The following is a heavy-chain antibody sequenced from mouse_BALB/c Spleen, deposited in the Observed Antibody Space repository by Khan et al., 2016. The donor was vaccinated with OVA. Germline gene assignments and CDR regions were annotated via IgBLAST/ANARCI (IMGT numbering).Heavy chain of an antibody. CDR3: ATLYGNPFVF. Sequence: EVQLQQPGAELVKPGASVKLSCSASGFNIKDTYIHWMKQRPEQGLEWIGRIDPPNDDSKYGPKFQAKATLTADTSSNTAYLQLSSLTSEDTAVYYCATLYGNPFVFWGQGTLVSVSA. D-gene: IGHD2-1*01. J-gene: IGHJ3*01. CDR2: IDPPNDDS. CDR1: GFNIKDTY. V-gene: IGHV14-3*02.